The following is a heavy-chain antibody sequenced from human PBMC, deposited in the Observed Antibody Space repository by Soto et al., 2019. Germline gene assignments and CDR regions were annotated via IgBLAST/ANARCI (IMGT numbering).Heavy chain of an antibody. CDR2: IYYSGST. J-gene: IGHJ4*02. CDR1: GGSISSYY. D-gene: IGHD4-4*01. V-gene: IGHV4-59*01. CDR3: ARVSKVTTRYFDY. Sequence: PSETLSLTCTVSGGSISSYYWSWIRQPPGKGLEWIGYIYYSGSTNYNPSLKSRVTISVDTSKNQFSLKLSSVTAADTAVYYCARVSKVTTRYFDYWGQGTLVTVSS.